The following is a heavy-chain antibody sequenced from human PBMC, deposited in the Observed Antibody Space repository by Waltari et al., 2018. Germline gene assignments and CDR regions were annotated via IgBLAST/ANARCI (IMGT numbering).Heavy chain of an antibody. CDR2: ISGSGGST. V-gene: IGHV3-23*04. CDR3: ARGHIVVEYYFDY. D-gene: IGHD2-21*01. CDR1: GFTFSSYA. J-gene: IGHJ4*02. Sequence: EVQLVESVGGLVQPGGSLRLSCAASGFTFSSYAMSWVRQAPGKGLEWVSAISGSGGSTYYADSVKGRFTISRDNSKNTLYLQMNSLRAEDTAVYYCARGHIVVEYYFDYWGQGTLVTVSS.